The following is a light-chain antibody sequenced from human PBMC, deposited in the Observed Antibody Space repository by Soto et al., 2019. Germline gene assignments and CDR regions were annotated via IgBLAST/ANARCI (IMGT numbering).Light chain of an antibody. CDR1: SEHSSYA. CDR3: QTWGAGIVV. J-gene: IGLJ2*01. V-gene: IGLV4-69*02. Sequence: QLVLTQSPSASASLRASVKLTCTLSSEHSSYAIAWHQQQPERGPRYLMKINSDGTHYKVDGIPDRFSGSSSGAGRYLTISSLQSEDEADYYCQTWGAGIVVFGGGTKLTVL. CDR2: INSDGTH.